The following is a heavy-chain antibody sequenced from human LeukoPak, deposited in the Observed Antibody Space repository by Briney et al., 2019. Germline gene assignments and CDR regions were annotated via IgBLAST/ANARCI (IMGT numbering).Heavy chain of an antibody. J-gene: IGHJ3*02. Sequence: PSETLSLTCTVSGGSISSGSYYWNWIRQPPGKGLEWIGEINHSGSTNYNPSLKSRVTISVDTSKNQFSLKLSSVTAADTAVYYCARTSDDAFDIWGQGTMVTVSS. V-gene: IGHV4-39*07. CDR1: GGSISSGSYY. CDR3: ARTSDDAFDI. CDR2: INHSGST.